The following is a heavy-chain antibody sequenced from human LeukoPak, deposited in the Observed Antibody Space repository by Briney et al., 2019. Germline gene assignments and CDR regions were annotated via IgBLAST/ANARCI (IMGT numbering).Heavy chain of an antibody. CDR1: GFTFSSYG. V-gene: IGHV3-33*01. D-gene: IGHD3-9*01. CDR3: ARDLPPNYDTLTGYSYYYGMDV. CDR2: IWYDGSNK. J-gene: IGHJ6*02. Sequence: PGGSLRLSCAASGFTFSSYGMHWVRQAPGKGLEWVAVIWYDGSNKYYADSVKGRFTISRDNSKNTLYLQMNSLRAEDTAVYYCARDLPPNYDTLTGYSYYYGMDVWGQGTTVTVSS.